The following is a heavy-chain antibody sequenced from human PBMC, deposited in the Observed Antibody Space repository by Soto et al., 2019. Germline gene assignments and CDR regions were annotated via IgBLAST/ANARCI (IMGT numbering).Heavy chain of an antibody. D-gene: IGHD3-16*02. CDR3: ARGSTWDLTLYNDFDP. Sequence: QLHLQESGSRLVRPSQTLSLTCAVSGASISSGGYSWSWIRQPPGKALEWIGYISHTGSSSYNPSLNSRVTLSIDRSKIQFSLRLSSVTAADTAVYYCARGSTWDLTLYNDFDPWGQGTQVTVSS. CDR1: GASISSGGYS. CDR2: ISHTGSS. J-gene: IGHJ5*02. V-gene: IGHV4-30-2*01.